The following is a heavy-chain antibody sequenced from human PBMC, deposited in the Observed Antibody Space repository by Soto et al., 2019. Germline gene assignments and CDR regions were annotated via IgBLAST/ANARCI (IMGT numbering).Heavy chain of an antibody. J-gene: IGHJ6*02. CDR2: IIPIFGTA. CDR3: ARAYSGYPNYYYGMDV. D-gene: IGHD5-12*01. CDR1: GGTFSSYA. V-gene: IGHV1-69*13. Sequence: SVKVSCKASGGTFSSYAISWVRQAPGQGLEWMGGIIPIFGTANYAQKFQGRVTITADESTSTAYMELSSLRSEDTALYYCARAYSGYPNYYYGMDVWGQGTTVTVSS.